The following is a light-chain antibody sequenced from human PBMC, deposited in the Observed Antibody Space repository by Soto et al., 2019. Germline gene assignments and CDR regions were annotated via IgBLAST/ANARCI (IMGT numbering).Light chain of an antibody. Sequence: QSVLTQPASVSGSPGQSITISCTGTSSDVGSYNLVSWYQQHPGKAPKLMIYEGTKRPSGVSNRFSGSKSGNTASLTISGLQAEDEADYYCYSYAGSSFYVFGTGTKVTVL. J-gene: IGLJ1*01. CDR2: EGT. V-gene: IGLV2-23*01. CDR3: YSYAGSSFYV. CDR1: SSDVGSYNL.